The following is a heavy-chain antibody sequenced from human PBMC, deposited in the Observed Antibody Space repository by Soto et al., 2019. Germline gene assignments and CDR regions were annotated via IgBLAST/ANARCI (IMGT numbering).Heavy chain of an antibody. CDR2: IYPDDSDT. CDR1: GYSFTTYP. D-gene: IGHD3-10*01. CDR3: ARRYGPGGMDV. V-gene: IGHV5-51*01. J-gene: IGHJ6*02. Sequence: PGESQKISCKGSGYSFTTYPIAWVRQTPGKGLEWLGIIYPDDSDTRYSPSFQGQVTLSADKSITTAYLQWSSLKASDSAMYYCARRYGPGGMDVWGQGTTVTVSS.